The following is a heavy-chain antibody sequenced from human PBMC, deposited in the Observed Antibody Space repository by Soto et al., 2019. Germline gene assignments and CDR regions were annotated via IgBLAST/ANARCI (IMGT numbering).Heavy chain of an antibody. Sequence: GGSLRLSCAASGFTFSSYWMHWVRQAPGKGLVWVSRINSDGSSTSYADSVKGRFTISRDNAKNTLYLQMNSLRAEDTAVYCCARVAYYDSSGYYRGYYGMDVWGQGTTVTVSS. J-gene: IGHJ6*02. V-gene: IGHV3-74*01. CDR1: GFTFSSYW. CDR3: ARVAYYDSSGYYRGYYGMDV. D-gene: IGHD3-22*01. CDR2: INSDGSST.